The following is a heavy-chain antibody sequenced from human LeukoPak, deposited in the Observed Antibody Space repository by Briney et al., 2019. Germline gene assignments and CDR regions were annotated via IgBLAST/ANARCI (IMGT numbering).Heavy chain of an antibody. CDR2: ISSSGSTI. CDR1: GFTFSSYE. CDR3: ARAAFTYSNIYYYYMDV. Sequence: PGGSLRLSCTASGFTFSSYEMNWVRQAPGKGLEWVSYISSSGSTIYYTDSVKGRFTISRDNAKNSLYLQMHSLRAEDTAVYYCARAAFTYSNIYYYYMDVWGKGTTVTVSS. D-gene: IGHD4-11*01. J-gene: IGHJ6*03. V-gene: IGHV3-48*03.